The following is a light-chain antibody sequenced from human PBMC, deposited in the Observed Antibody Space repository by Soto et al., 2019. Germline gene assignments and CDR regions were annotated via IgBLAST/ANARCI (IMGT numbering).Light chain of an antibody. CDR1: SSDVGGYNY. CDR2: EVS. V-gene: IGLV2-8*01. Sequence: QSALTQPPSASGSPGQSVTISCTGTSSDVGGYNYVSGYQQHPGKAPKLMIYEVSKRPSGVPDRFSGSKSGNPASLTVSGLQAEDEADYYCSSDAGSNKLRVFGGGTKLTVL. J-gene: IGLJ3*02. CDR3: SSDAGSNKLRV.